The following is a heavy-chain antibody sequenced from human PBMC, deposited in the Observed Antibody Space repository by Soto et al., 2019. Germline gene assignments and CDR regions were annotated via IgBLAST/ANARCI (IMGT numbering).Heavy chain of an antibody. D-gene: IGHD2-15*01. CDR1: GFTFSSYW. J-gene: IGHJ4*02. V-gene: IGHV3-7*01. CDR2: IKQDGSEK. CDR3: ARVPNYCSGGSCYLFDY. Sequence: EVQLVESGGGLVQPGGSLRLSCAASGFTFSSYWMSWVRQAPGKGLEWVANIKQDGSEKYYVDSVKGRFTISSDNAKNSLYLQMNSLRAEDTAVYYCARVPNYCSGGSCYLFDYWGQGTLVTVSS.